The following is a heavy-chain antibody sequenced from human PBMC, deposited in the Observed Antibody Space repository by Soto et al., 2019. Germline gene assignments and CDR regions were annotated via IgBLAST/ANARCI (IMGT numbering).Heavy chain of an antibody. CDR1: GGSISSYY. D-gene: IGHD6-19*01. V-gene: IGHV4-59*01. Sequence: SETLSLTCTVSGGSISSYYWSWIRQPPGKGLEWIGYIYYSGSTNYNPSLKSRVTISVDTSKNQFSLKLSSVTAADTAVYYCATVSVILRDGYCSVWYSGRYYYYGMDVWGQGTTVTVSS. J-gene: IGHJ6*02. CDR2: IYYSGST. CDR3: ATVSVILRDGYCSVWYSGRYYYYGMDV.